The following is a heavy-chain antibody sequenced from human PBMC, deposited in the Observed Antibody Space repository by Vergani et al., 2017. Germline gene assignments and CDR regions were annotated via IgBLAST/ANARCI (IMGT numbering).Heavy chain of an antibody. CDR3: ARDSYYYDSSGYYPPGY. CDR1: GFTFSSYG. CDR2: ISYDGSNK. J-gene: IGHJ4*02. Sequence: QVQLVESGGGVVQPGRSLRLSCAASGFTFSSYGMHWVRQAPGKGLEWVAVISYDGSNKYYADSVKGRFTISRDTSKNKLYLQMNSLRAEDTAVYYCARDSYYYDSSGYYPPGYWGQGTLVTVSS. D-gene: IGHD3-22*01. V-gene: IGHV3-30*03.